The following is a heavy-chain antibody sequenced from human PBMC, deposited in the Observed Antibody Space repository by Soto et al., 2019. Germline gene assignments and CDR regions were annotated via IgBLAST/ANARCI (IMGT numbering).Heavy chain of an antibody. V-gene: IGHV6-1*01. CDR1: GGSVSSNSAA. D-gene: IGHD3-3*01. Sequence: PSQTLSLTCAISGGSVSSNSAAWNWIRQSPSRGLEWLGRTYYRSKWYNDYAVSVKSRITINPDTSKNQFSLQLRSVTRADTAVYYCARDQYDFRSGSYYYAMEVWGQGTKVTVSS. J-gene: IGHJ6*02. CDR3: ARDQYDFRSGSYYYAMEV. CDR2: TYYRSKWYN.